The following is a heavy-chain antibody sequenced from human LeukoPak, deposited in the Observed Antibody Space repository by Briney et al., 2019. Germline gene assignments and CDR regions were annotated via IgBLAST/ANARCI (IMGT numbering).Heavy chain of an antibody. V-gene: IGHV3-21*01. CDR2: ISSSSSYI. D-gene: IGHD3-22*01. CDR3: ARGGYDSSGYYYGY. Sequence: PGGSLRLSCAASGFTFSSYSMNWVRQAPGKGLEWVSSISSSSSYIYYADSVKGRFTISRDNAKNSLYLQMNSLRAEDTPVYYCARGGYDSSGYYYGYWGQGTLVTVSS. CDR1: GFTFSSYS. J-gene: IGHJ4*02.